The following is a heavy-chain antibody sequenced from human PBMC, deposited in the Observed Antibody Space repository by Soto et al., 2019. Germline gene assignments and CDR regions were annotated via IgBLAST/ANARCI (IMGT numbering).Heavy chain of an antibody. CDR1: GCTFSSYT. CDR2: IIPILGIA. Sequence: SVKVSCKASGCTFSSYTVSWVRQAPGQGLEWMGRIIPILGIANYAQKFQGRVTITADKSTSTAYMELSSLRSEDTAVYYCAREDDDKGALGRGFAPWGQGTLVPVSS. D-gene: IGHD2-15*01. CDR3: AREDDDKGALGRGFAP. J-gene: IGHJ5*02. V-gene: IGHV1-69*04.